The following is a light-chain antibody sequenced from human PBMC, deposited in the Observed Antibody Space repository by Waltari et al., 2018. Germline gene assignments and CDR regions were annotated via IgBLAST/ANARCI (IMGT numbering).Light chain of an antibody. Sequence: QTVVTQEPSLSVSPGGPVTLTCALSSGSLSTTSYATWYQQTPGQAPRTLVYKGNGRSSGVPDRVSGSILGNTAALTSTGAQADDVSDDYCALYMGSGIWVFGGGTRLTVL. J-gene: IGLJ3*02. CDR1: SGSLSTTSY. CDR2: KGN. CDR3: ALYMGSGIWV. V-gene: IGLV8-61*01.